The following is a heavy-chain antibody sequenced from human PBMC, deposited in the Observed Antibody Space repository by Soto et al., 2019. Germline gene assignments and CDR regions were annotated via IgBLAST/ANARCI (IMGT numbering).Heavy chain of an antibody. CDR1: GGTFRTSA. CDR3: ARDKDRPQLGGNYYSILDV. Sequence: QVQLVQSGAEVKKPGSSVKVSCKASGGTFRTSAISWVRQAPGQGLEWVGGTMPVFRRPKYAQNFQGRVTISADESTSTADVELSSLRSDDTAVYSCARDKDRPQLGGNYYSILDVWAQGTAVTVSS. D-gene: IGHD3-3*02. J-gene: IGHJ6*02. CDR2: TMPVFRRP. V-gene: IGHV1-69*12.